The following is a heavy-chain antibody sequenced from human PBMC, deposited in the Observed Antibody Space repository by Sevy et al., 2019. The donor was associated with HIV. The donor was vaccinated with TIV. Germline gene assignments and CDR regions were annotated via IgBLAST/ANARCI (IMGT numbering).Heavy chain of an antibody. CDR2: ISSGGSII. Sequence: GGSLRITCAASEISFSDYYMSWIRQTPGKGLEWISYISSGGSIIYYADYVKGRFTISRDNAKNSLYLQMNSLRAEDTAVYYCTRVRYNYGSYYFDYWGQGTLVTVSS. V-gene: IGHV3-11*01. CDR3: TRVRYNYGSYYFDY. J-gene: IGHJ4*02. CDR1: EISFSDYY. D-gene: IGHD1-1*01.